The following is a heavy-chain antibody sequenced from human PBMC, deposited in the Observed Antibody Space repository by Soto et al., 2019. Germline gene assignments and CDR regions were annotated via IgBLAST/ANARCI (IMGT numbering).Heavy chain of an antibody. CDR2: IIPIFGTA. CDR3: ARGDYDILTGYLDP. D-gene: IGHD3-9*01. Sequence: SVKVSCKASGGTFSSYAISWVRRAPGQGLEWMGGIIPIFGTANYAQKFQGRVTITADESTSTAYMELNSLRSEDTAVYYCARGDYDILTGYLDPWGQGTLVTVSS. CDR1: GGTFSSYA. J-gene: IGHJ5*02. V-gene: IGHV1-69*13.